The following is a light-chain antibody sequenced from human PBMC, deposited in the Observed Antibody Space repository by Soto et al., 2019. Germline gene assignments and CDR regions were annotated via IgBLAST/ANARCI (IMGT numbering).Light chain of an antibody. CDR1: QSVSSNS. CDR3: QQYNNWPRT. V-gene: IGKV3-20*01. J-gene: IGKJ1*01. Sequence: EIVLTQSPGTLSLSPGERATLSCRASQSVSSNSLAWFQLKPGQAPRLLIYGASSRATGIPDRFSGSGSGTDFTLTISRLEPEDFAVYYCQQYNNWPRTFGQGTKVDIK. CDR2: GAS.